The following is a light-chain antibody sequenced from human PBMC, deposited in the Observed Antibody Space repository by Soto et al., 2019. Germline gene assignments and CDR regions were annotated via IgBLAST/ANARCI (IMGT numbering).Light chain of an antibody. CDR2: GAS. CDR1: QSVSSSY. J-gene: IGKJ2*01. V-gene: IGKV3-20*01. CDR3: QQYGSSPLYT. Sequence: EIVLTQSPGTLSLSPGERATLSCRASQSVSSSYLAWYQQKPGQSPRLRISGASSTATGIPDRFSGSGSWTDFTLTISRLEPEDFDVDYCQQYGSSPLYTFGQGTKLEI.